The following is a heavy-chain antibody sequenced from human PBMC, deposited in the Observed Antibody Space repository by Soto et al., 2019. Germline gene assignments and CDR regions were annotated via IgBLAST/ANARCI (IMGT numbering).Heavy chain of an antibody. CDR3: AREEYYDSSGYYYSFAY. CDR1: GFTFSSYG. Sequence: QVQLVESGGGVVQPGRSLRLSCAASGFTFSSYGMHWVRQAPGKGLEWVAVIWYDGSNKYYADSVKGRFTISRDNSKNTLYLQMNSLRAEDTAVYYCAREEYYDSSGYYYSFAYWGQGTLVTVSS. CDR2: IWYDGSNK. V-gene: IGHV3-33*01. D-gene: IGHD3-22*01. J-gene: IGHJ4*02.